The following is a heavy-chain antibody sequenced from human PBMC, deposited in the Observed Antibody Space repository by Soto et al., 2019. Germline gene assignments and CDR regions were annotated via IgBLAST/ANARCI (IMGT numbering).Heavy chain of an antibody. CDR3: AKRGCFFRPPPGYFDH. J-gene: IGHJ4*02. Sequence: ASVRVSCKAAGFTFTGHYIDWVRQPPGKGLEWMGLCNPDSSGTSHTQKFQGRGTKTRDTSIITAYMELSRRSSDDTAVYYCAKRGCFFRPPPGYFDHWGQGTIVTVSS. D-gene: IGHD3-16*01. CDR1: GFTFTGHY. V-gene: IGHV1-2*02. CDR2: CNPDSSGT.